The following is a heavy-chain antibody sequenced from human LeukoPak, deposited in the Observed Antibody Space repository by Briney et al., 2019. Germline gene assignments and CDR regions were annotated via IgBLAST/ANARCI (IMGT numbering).Heavy chain of an antibody. CDR3: AKGRSSGTPYYFDY. D-gene: IGHD3-22*01. V-gene: IGHV3-23*01. Sequence: ETLSLTCAVYGGSFSGYYWSWIRQPPGKGLEWVSAISGSGGSTYYADSVKGRFTISRDNSKNTLYLQMNSLRAEDTAVYYCAKGRSSGTPYYFDYWGQGTLVTVSS. CDR2: ISGSGGST. J-gene: IGHJ4*02. CDR1: GGSFSGYY.